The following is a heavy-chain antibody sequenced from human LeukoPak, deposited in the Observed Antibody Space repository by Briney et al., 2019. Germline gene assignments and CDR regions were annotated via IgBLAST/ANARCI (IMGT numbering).Heavy chain of an antibody. J-gene: IGHJ4*02. Sequence: SETLSLTCTVSGGSISSYYWSLIRQPPGKGLEWIGYIYYSGSTNYNPSLKSRVTISVDTSKNQFSLKLSSVTAADTAVYYCARDVGPRLAVGVVFDYWGQGTLVTVSS. D-gene: IGHD6-19*01. CDR3: ARDVGPRLAVGVVFDY. CDR1: GGSISSYY. V-gene: IGHV4-59*01. CDR2: IYYSGST.